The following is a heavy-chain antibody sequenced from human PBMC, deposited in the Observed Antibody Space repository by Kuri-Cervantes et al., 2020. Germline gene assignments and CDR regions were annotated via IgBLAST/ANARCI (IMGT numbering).Heavy chain of an antibody. CDR1: GGSISSGGYS. Sequence: SQTLSLTCAVSGGSISSGGYSWSWIRQPPGKGLEWIGYIYYSGSTNYNPSLKSRVTISVDTSKNQFTLKLSSVTAGDTAQYYCARLDSSSSGDYWGQGTLVTVSS. CDR2: IYYSGST. CDR3: ARLDSSSSGDY. V-gene: IGHV4-61*08. D-gene: IGHD6-6*01. J-gene: IGHJ4*02.